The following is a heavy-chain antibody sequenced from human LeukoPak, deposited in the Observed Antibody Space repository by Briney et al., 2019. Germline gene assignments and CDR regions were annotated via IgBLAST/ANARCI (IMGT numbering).Heavy chain of an antibody. J-gene: IGHJ4*02. CDR3: AKVGIDGSGPFDH. D-gene: IGHD3-10*01. CDR1: GFALSSFA. Sequence: PGGSLRLSCAASGFALSSFALSWVRQAPGKGLEWVSAISGRGRGGSTNYADSVKGRFTISRDNSKNTLYLQMNSLRAEDTAVYYCAKVGIDGSGPFDHWGQGTLVTVSS. V-gene: IGHV3-23*01. CDR2: ISGRGRGGST.